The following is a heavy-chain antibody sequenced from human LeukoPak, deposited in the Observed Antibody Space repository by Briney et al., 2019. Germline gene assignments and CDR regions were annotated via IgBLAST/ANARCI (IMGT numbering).Heavy chain of an antibody. D-gene: IGHD2-15*01. CDR1: GFTFSSYA. J-gene: IGHJ6*03. CDR2: ISGSGGST. CDR3: PKGGGCSGGSCYTHYYYYYMDV. Sequence: GGSLRLSCAASGFTFSSYAMSWVRQAPGKGLEWVSAISGSGGSTYYADSVKGRFTISRDNSKNTLYLQMNSLRAEDRAVYYCPKGGGCSGGSCYTHYYYYYMDVWGKGTTVTVSS. V-gene: IGHV3-23*01.